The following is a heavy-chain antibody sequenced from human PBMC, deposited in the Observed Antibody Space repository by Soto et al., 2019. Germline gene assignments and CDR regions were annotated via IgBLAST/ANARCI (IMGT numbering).Heavy chain of an antibody. J-gene: IGHJ4*02. CDR2: IKRTIDGGTA. D-gene: IGHD3-10*01. Sequence: DVQLVESGGGLVKPGGSLRLSCVVSGLTFSNAWMTWVRQAPGKGLEWVGRIKRTIDGGTADYDAPVKDRFTISRDDLKNTLYLQMNGLKIEDTAVYYCATEQLWFVDQPYYFDYWGQGTPVTVSS. V-gene: IGHV3-15*01. CDR1: GLTFSNAW. CDR3: ATEQLWFVDQPYYFDY.